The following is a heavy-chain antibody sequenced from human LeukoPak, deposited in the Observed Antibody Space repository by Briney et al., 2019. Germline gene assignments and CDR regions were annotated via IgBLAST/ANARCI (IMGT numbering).Heavy chain of an antibody. Sequence: GSLRLSCAASGFIFSSYGMHLARQAPGKGLEWVAVIWSDASNTYYVDSVKGRFTISRDNSKNTLYLQMNSLRAEDTAVYYCARTYNIRYFDTWGQGTLVTVSS. J-gene: IGHJ4*02. CDR3: ARTYNIRYFDT. D-gene: IGHD3-9*01. CDR1: GFIFSSYG. CDR2: IWSDASNT. V-gene: IGHV3-33*01.